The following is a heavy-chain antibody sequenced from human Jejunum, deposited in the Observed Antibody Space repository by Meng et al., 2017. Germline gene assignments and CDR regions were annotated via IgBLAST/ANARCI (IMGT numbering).Heavy chain of an antibody. Sequence: QLQLQQSGSGLVKPSHTLSLTCAVYGESFTNYYWNWIRQPPGKGLEWIGEVTHSEGTNYNPSLKSRVTISVDMSKNQFSLKLSSVTAADTAVYYCARGQDRAKTGYWGQGTLVTVSS. D-gene: IGHD4/OR15-4a*01. CDR2: VTHSEGT. J-gene: IGHJ4*02. CDR3: ARGQDRAKTGY. V-gene: IGHV4-34*01. CDR1: GESFTNYY.